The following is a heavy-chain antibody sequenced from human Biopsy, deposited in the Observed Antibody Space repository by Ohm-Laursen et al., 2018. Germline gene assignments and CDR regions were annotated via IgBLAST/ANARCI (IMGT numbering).Heavy chain of an antibody. J-gene: IGHJ4*02. CDR2: INPSGSTT. CDR3: ARNTGWYGDLYYFDY. CDR1: GYSFTSYY. V-gene: IGHV1-46*01. Sequence: SVKVSCKASGYSFTSYYMHWVRQAPGQGLGWMGMINPSGSTTSYPQIFQGRVTMTRDTSKSTVYMELSSLRSADTAVYFCARNTGWYGDLYYFDYWGQGTLVTVSA. D-gene: IGHD6-19*01.